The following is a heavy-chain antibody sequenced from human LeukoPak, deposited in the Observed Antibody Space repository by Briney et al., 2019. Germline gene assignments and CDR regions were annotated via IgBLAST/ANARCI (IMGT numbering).Heavy chain of an antibody. J-gene: IGHJ4*02. CDR2: MNHSGST. CDR3: ARGRGYSYGWIGEKLLDY. V-gene: IGHV4-34*01. Sequence: SETLSLTCAVYGGSFSGYYWSWIRQPPGKGLEWIGEMNHSGSTNYNPSLKSRVTISVDTSKNQFSLKLSSVTAADTAVYYCARGRGYSYGWIGEKLLDYWGQGTLVTVSS. CDR1: GGSFSGYY. D-gene: IGHD5-18*01.